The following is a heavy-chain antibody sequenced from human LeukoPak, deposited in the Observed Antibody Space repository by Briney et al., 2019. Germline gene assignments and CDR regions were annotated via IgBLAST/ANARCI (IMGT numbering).Heavy chain of an antibody. D-gene: IGHD3-22*01. Sequence: GRSLRLSCAASGFTFSSYGMHWVRQAPGKRLEWGAVIWYDGSNKYYADSVKGRFTISRDNSKNTLYLQMNSLRAEDTAVYYCARSRGYYYDSSGYSEGGYFDYWGQGTLVTVSS. V-gene: IGHV3-33*01. J-gene: IGHJ4*02. CDR2: IWYDGSNK. CDR1: GFTFSSYG. CDR3: ARSRGYYYDSSGYSEGGYFDY.